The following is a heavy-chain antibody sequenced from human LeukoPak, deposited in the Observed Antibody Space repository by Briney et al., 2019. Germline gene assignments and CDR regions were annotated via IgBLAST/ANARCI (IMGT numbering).Heavy chain of an antibody. V-gene: IGHV3-74*01. J-gene: IGHJ4*02. CDR2: IKSDGITI. CDR1: GFTFSNYM. CDR3: LRDLNWSLDQ. D-gene: IGHD1-20*01. Sequence: GGSLRLSCAASGFTFSNYMMHWVRQAPGRGLVWVSRIKSDGITIAYADSVKGRFTISRDNAKNTLYLQMNSLRAEDTAVYYCLRDLNWSLDQWGQGTLVTVSS.